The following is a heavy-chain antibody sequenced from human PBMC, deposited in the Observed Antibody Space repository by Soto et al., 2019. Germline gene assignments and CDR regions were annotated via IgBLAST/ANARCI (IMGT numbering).Heavy chain of an antibody. J-gene: IGHJ5*02. CDR2: INSDGSST. CDR3: ARDLYYDFWSGYYGFDP. Sequence: EVQLVESGGGLVQPGGSLRLSCAASGFTFSSYWMHWVRQAPGKGLVWVSRINSDGSSTSYADSVKGRFTISRDNAKNTLYLQMNSLRAEDTAVYYCARDLYYDFWSGYYGFDPWGQGTLVTVSS. D-gene: IGHD3-3*01. V-gene: IGHV3-74*01. CDR1: GFTFSSYW.